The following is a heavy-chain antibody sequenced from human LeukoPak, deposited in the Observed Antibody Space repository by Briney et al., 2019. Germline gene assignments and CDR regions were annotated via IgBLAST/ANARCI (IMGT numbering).Heavy chain of an antibody. CDR3: ATNGGGDSGYGNFDY. Sequence: GASVKVSCKASGYTFTSHFMHWVRQAPGQGLEWMGIINPRGGSTSYTQKFQGRVTMTRDTSTSTVYMELSRLRAEDTALYYCATNGGGDSGYGNFDYWGQGTLVTVSS. V-gene: IGHV1-46*03. CDR2: INPRGGST. CDR1: GYTFTSHF. D-gene: IGHD5-12*01. J-gene: IGHJ4*02.